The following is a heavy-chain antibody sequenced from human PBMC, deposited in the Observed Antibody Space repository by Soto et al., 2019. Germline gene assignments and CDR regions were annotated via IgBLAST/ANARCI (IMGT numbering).Heavy chain of an antibody. J-gene: IGHJ6*02. CDR1: GASISSGGYS. Sequence: QLQLQESGSGVVKPAQTLSLTCAVSGASISSGGYSWSWIRQPPGKGLEWIGNIYHTGRTNYNPSLKSRVTFSVDRSKNQFSLDLTSVTAADTAVYFCVRDRILITFGGLTYYYGVDVWGQGTTVIVSS. CDR3: VRDRILITFGGLTYYYGVDV. CDR2: IYHTGRT. D-gene: IGHD3-16*01. V-gene: IGHV4-30-2*01.